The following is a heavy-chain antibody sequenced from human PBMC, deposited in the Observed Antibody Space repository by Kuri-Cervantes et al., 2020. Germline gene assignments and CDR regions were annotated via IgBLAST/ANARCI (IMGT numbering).Heavy chain of an antibody. J-gene: IGHJ4*02. CDR2: INPNSGGT. V-gene: IGHV1-2*02. Sequence: ASVKVSCKASGYTFTSYDINWVRQATGQGLEWMGWINPNSGGTNYAQKFQGRVTMTRDTSISTAYMELSSLRSEDTAVYYCARGTATHDYWGQGTLVTVSS. CDR3: ARGTATHDY. CDR1: GYTFTSYD. D-gene: IGHD6-25*01.